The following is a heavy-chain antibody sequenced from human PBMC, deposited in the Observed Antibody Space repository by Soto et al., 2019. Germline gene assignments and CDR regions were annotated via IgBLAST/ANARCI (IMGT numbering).Heavy chain of an antibody. CDR1: GGSISSGDFS. CDR3: ARYYYDSSGYVLGFDY. D-gene: IGHD3-22*01. J-gene: IGHJ4*02. CDR2: IYYSGSN. Sequence: SDPLSLPCTVSGGSISSGDFSWSWIREPQKKGLECSGYIYYSGSNNYVPSLKSRVTISVDTSKNQFSLKLSSVTAADTAVYYCARYYYDSSGYVLGFDYWGQGTLVTVSS. V-gene: IGHV4-61*08.